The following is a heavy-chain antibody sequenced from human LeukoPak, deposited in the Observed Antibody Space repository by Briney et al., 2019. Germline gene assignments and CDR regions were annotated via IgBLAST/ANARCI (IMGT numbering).Heavy chain of an antibody. CDR3: ARGEPYYYDSSGYFSGSYYGMDV. CDR2: IWYDGSNK. V-gene: IGHV3-33*01. J-gene: IGHJ6*02. CDR1: GFTFSSYG. Sequence: GGSLRLSCAASGFTFSSYGMHWVRQAPGKGLEWVAVIWYDGSNKYYADSVKGRFTISRGNSKNTLYLQMNSLRAEDTAVYYCARGEPYYYDSSGYFSGSYYGMDVWGQGTTVTVSS. D-gene: IGHD3-22*01.